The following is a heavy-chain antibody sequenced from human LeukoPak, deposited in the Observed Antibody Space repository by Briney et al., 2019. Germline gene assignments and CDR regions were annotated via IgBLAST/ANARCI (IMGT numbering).Heavy chain of an antibody. CDR2: IDWDDDK. V-gene: IGHV2-70*01. CDR3: ARIPYYYYGMDV. J-gene: IGHJ6*02. CDR1: GFSFTISGVG. Sequence: ESGPALVKPTQTPTLTSTFSGFSFTISGVGVGWIRQPPGKTLGWLPHIDWDDDKYYSTSLQTRLTISKDTSKNQVVLTMTNMDPVDTATYYCARIPYYYYGMDVWGQGTKVTVSS.